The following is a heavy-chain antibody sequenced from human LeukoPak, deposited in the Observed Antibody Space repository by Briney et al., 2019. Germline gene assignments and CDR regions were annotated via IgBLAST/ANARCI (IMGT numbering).Heavy chain of an antibody. CDR2: IYYSGST. Sequence: SETLSLTCTVSGGSISSSSYYWGWIRQPPGKGLEWIGSIYYSGSTYYNPSLKSRVTISVDTSKNQFSLKLSSVTAADTAVYYCARLVGSSWYRSLYYYYYYMDVWGKGTTVTISS. CDR3: ARLVGSSWYRSLYYYYYYMDV. V-gene: IGHV4-39*01. CDR1: GGSISSSSYY. D-gene: IGHD6-13*01. J-gene: IGHJ6*03.